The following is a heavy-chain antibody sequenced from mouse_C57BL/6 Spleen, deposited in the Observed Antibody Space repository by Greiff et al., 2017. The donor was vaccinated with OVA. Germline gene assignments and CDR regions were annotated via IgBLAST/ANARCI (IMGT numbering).Heavy chain of an antibody. CDR1: GFTFSSYA. J-gene: IGHJ4*01. CDR3: TRDGDYGSSWGYAMDY. Sequence: EVKLVESGEGLVKPGGSLKLSCAASGFTFSSYAMSWVRQTPEKRLEWVAYISSGGDYIYYADTVKGRFTISRDNARNTLYLQMSSLKSEDTAMYYCTRDGDYGSSWGYAMDYWGQGTSVTVSS. D-gene: IGHD1-1*01. CDR2: ISSGGDYI. V-gene: IGHV5-9-1*02.